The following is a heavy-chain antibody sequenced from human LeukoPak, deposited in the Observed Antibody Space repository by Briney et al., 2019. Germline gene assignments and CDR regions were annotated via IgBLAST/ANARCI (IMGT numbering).Heavy chain of an antibody. CDR2: ISSSGSTI. J-gene: IGHJ4*02. D-gene: IGHD3-22*01. Sequence: GGSLRLSCAASGFTVNNAWMSWVRQAPGKGLEWVSYISSSGSTIYYADSVKGRFTISRDNAKNSLYLQMNSLRAEDTAVYYCARAHYYDSSGFDYWGQGTLVTVSS. V-gene: IGHV3-48*03. CDR1: GFTVNNAW. CDR3: ARAHYYDSSGFDY.